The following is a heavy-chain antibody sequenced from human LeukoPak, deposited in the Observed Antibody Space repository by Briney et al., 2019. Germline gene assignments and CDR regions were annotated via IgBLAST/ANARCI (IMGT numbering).Heavy chain of an antibody. V-gene: IGHV3-9*01. Sequence: PGGSLRLSCATSGFTFDEYWMHWVRQAPGKGLEWVSRISWNSSNTAYWAFGEGPITISRDNAKNSLEPKMNRPGPDEPALIYSAKERSQCSSWTTFWFDPWGQGTLVTVSS. CDR2: ISWNSSNT. D-gene: IGHD6-13*01. CDR3: AKERSQCSSWTTFWFDP. CDR1: GFTFDEYW. J-gene: IGHJ5*02.